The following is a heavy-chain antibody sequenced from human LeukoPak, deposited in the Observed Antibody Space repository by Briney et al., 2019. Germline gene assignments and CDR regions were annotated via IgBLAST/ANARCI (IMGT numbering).Heavy chain of an antibody. CDR3: AKSPYSSGWYYFDY. D-gene: IGHD6-19*01. CDR1: GFTFSSYG. V-gene: IGHV3-30*18. Sequence: GGSLRLSCAASGFTFSSYGMHWVRQAPGKGLEWVAVISYDGSNKYYADSVKGRSTISRDNSKNTLYLQMNSLRAEDTAVYYCAKSPYSSGWYYFDYWGQGTLVTVSS. J-gene: IGHJ4*02. CDR2: ISYDGSNK.